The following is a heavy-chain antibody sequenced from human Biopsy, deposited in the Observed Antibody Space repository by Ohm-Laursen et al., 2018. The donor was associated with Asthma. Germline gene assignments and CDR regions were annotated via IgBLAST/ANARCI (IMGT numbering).Heavy chain of an antibody. CDR2: IYSGGTS. V-gene: IGHV3-23*03. J-gene: IGHJ4*02. CDR1: GFTFSSSA. D-gene: IGHD6-19*01. Sequence: GSLRLSCSASGFTFSSSAMSWVRQAPGKGLEWVSVIYSGGTSHTADSVRGRFTISRDFSKNTLHLQMHSLRVEDTAVYYCARGDSSGWSHYYFDYWGQGALVTVSS. CDR3: ARGDSSGWSHYYFDY.